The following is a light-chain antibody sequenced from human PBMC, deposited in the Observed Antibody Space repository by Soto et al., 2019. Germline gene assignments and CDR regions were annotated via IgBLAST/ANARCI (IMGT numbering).Light chain of an antibody. J-gene: IGKJ5*01. CDR3: QQSNIMAT. V-gene: IGKV1-39*01. CDR2: AAS. CDR1: HSIGNY. Sequence: DIHITQSPTSLSGSVVDIVSITCRASHSIGNYLNWYQQKPGKAPKLLIYAASRLQPGVPSRFSGSGSGTDFTLTITTLQTEDFATYFCQQSNIMATFGQGTRLEIK.